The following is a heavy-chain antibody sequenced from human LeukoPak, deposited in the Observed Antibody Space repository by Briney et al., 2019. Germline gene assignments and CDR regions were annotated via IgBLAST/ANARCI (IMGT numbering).Heavy chain of an antibody. CDR2: INDSGST. CDR3: ARWVVAADYYYYMDV. Sequence: SETLSLTCAVYGGSFSGYYWSWIRQPPGKGLEWIGEINDSGSTNYNPSLKSRVTISVDTSKNQFSLQLSSVTAADTAVYYCARWVVAADYYYYMDVWGKGTTVTVSS. CDR1: GGSFSGYY. D-gene: IGHD2-15*01. V-gene: IGHV4-34*01. J-gene: IGHJ6*03.